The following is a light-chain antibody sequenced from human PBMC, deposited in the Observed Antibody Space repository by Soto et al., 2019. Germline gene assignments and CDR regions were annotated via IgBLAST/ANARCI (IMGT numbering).Light chain of an antibody. CDR1: QAISDY. CDR3: QKYNRAPRT. Sequence: DIQMTQSPSSLSASVGDRVTITCRASQAISDYLAWYQQKPGKVPKLLIYGASTLEAGVPSRFSGSGSGTDLTLTISSLQPEDFATYYCQKYNRAPRTFGQGTKVEIK. V-gene: IGKV1-27*01. J-gene: IGKJ1*01. CDR2: GAS.